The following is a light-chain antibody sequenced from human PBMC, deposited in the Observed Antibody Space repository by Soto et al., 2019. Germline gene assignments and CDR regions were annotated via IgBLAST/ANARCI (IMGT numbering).Light chain of an antibody. V-gene: IGKV1-5*03. Sequence: DIQMTQSPSTVSASVGDRVTITCRASQSISSWLAWYQQKPGKAPKLLIYTASSLQSGVPSRFSGSGSGTEFTLTISSLQPDDFATYYCQQYNGYPWTFGQGTKVEIK. CDR2: TAS. CDR3: QQYNGYPWT. J-gene: IGKJ1*01. CDR1: QSISSW.